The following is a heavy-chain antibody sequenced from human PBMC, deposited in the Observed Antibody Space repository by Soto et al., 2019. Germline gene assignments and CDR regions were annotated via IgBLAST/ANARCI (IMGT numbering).Heavy chain of an antibody. CDR2: IYPGDSDT. J-gene: IGHJ5*02. D-gene: IGHD3-22*01. Sequence: ESRQIPCKGSGYSFTSYWIGWVRQMPVKGLEWMGIIYPGDSDTRYSPSFQGQVTISADKSISTAYLQWSSLKASDTAMYYCARLATYYYDSSGDAFDDRGQGTLVTVPS. CDR1: GYSFTSYW. V-gene: IGHV5-51*01. CDR3: ARLATYYYDSSGDAFDD.